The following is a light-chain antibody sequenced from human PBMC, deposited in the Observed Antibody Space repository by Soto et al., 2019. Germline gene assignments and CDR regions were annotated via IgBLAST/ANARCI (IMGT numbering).Light chain of an antibody. CDR3: VLYMGTGISV. CDR1: SGSVSTSYY. J-gene: IGLJ3*02. V-gene: IGLV8-61*01. CDR2: STN. Sequence: QAVVTQEPSFSVSPGRTVTLTCGLSSGSVSTSYYPSWYQLTPGQAPRTLIYSTNTRSSGVPNRFSGSILENKAALTITGAQADDESDYYCVLYMGTGISVFGGGAKVTV.